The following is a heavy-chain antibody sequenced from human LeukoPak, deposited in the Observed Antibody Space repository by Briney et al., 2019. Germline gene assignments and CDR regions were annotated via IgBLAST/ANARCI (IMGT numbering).Heavy chain of an antibody. V-gene: IGHV4-39*07. Sequence: PSETLSLTCTVSGGSISSSSYYWGWIRQPPGKGLEWIGSIYYSGSTYYNPSLKSQVTISVDTSKNQFSLKLSSVTAADTAVYYCARDTSDYAFDYWGQETLVTVSS. D-gene: IGHD4-17*01. CDR2: IYYSGST. J-gene: IGHJ4*02. CDR1: GGSISSSSYY. CDR3: ARDTSDYAFDY.